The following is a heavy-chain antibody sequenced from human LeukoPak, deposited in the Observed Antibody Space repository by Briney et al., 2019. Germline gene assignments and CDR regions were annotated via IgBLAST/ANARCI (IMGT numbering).Heavy chain of an antibody. V-gene: IGHV4-39*01. Sequence: SETLFLTCTVSGGSISSSSYYWGWIRQPPGKGLEWLGSIYYSGGTYYNPSLKSRVTISVDTSKNQFSLKLSSVTAADTAVFYYARQRYSGSYYGVQWDAFDIWGQGTMVTVSS. CDR3: ARQRYSGSYYGVQWDAFDI. CDR1: GGSISSSSYY. J-gene: IGHJ3*02. CDR2: IYYSGGT. D-gene: IGHD1-26*01.